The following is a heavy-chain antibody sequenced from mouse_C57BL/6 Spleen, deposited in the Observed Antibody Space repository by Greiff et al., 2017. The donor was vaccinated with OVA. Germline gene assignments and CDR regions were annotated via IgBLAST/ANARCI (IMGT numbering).Heavy chain of an antibody. D-gene: IGHD3-3*01. V-gene: IGHV1-42*01. CDR2: INPSTGGT. CDR1: GYSFTGYY. J-gene: IGHJ2*01. Sequence: EVQLKQSGPELVKPGASVKISCKASGYSFTGYYMNWVKQSPEKSLEWIGEINPSTGGTTYNQKFKAKATLTVDKSSSTAYMQLKSLTSEDSAVYYCARSRGPDYWGQGTTLTVSS. CDR3: ARSRGPDY.